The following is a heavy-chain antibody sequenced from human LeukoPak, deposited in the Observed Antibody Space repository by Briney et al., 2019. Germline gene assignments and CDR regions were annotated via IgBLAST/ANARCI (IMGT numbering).Heavy chain of an antibody. CDR3: ATDDYDSAVYSY. CDR1: GGFIRSSY. CDR2: IYTSGST. D-gene: IGHD3-22*01. J-gene: IGHJ4*02. V-gene: IGHV4-4*07. Sequence: SETLSLTCTVSGGFIRSSYGSWFRQPAGKGLEWIGRIYTSGSTNYNPSLKSRVTMSLDTSKNHFSLNLRSVTAADTAVYFCATDDYDSAVYSYWGQGTLVTVSS.